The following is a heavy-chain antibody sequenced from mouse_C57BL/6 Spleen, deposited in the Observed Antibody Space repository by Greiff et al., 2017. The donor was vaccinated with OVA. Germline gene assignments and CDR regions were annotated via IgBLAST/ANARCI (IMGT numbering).Heavy chain of an antibody. CDR3: ARPGGSSSWYFDV. D-gene: IGHD1-1*01. CDR1: GYTFTSYW. J-gene: IGHJ1*03. CDR2: IDPSDSYT. V-gene: IGHV1-59*01. Sequence: QVQLQQPGAELVRPGTSVKLSCKASGYTFTSYWMHWVKQRPGQGLEWIGVIDPSDSYTNYNQKFKGKATLTVDTSSSTAYMQLSSLTSEDSAVYDCARPGGSSSWYFDVWGTGTTVTVSS.